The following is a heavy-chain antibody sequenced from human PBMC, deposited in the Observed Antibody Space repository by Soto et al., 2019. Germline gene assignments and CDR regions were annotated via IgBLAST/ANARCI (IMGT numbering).Heavy chain of an antibody. D-gene: IGHD6-19*01. J-gene: IGHJ6*03. CDR3: AKEAYSSGWREDYYYMDV. CDR1: GFTFSSYA. CDR2: ISGSGGST. V-gene: IGHV3-23*01. Sequence: HPGWSLRLACAASGFTFSSYAMSWVRQAPGKGLEWVSAISGSGGSTYYADSVKGRFTISRDNSKSTLYLQMNSLRAEDTAVYYCAKEAYSSGWREDYYYMDVWGKGTTVTVSS.